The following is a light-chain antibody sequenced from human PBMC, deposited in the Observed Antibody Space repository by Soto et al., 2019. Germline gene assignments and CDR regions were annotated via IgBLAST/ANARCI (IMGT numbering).Light chain of an antibody. Sequence: EVVLTQSPGTLSLSPGERATLSCRASQSVSNSYLAWYQQKPGQAPRLLIYGASTRATGVPARFSGSGSGTEFTLTISSLQSEDFAVYYCQQYDNWPPTWTFGQGTKVDIK. V-gene: IGKV3-15*01. CDR3: QQYDNWPPTWT. CDR1: QSVSNSY. CDR2: GAS. J-gene: IGKJ1*01.